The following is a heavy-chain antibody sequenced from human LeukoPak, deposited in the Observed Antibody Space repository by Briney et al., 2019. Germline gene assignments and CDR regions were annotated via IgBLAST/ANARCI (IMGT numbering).Heavy chain of an antibody. CDR2: SRNKGNSYTT. J-gene: IGHJ3*02. V-gene: IGHV3-72*01. Sequence: PGGSLRLSCTASGLTLSDHHIDWVRQAPGKGLEWVGRSRNKGNSYTTEYAASVKGRFTISRDDSKNSLFLQMNSLRTEDTAVYYCARDGGTGGNTAFDIWGQGTMVTVSS. D-gene: IGHD4-23*01. CDR1: GLTLSDHH. CDR3: ARDGGTGGNTAFDI.